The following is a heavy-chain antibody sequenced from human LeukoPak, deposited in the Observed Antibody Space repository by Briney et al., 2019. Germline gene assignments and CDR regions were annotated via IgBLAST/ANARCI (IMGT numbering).Heavy chain of an antibody. CDR1: GYTSTNYD. J-gene: IGHJ5*02. D-gene: IGHD4-17*01. CDR3: ARSRYGDYSP. CDR2: MNPNTGNT. Sequence: ASVKVSCKPSGYTSTNYDINWARQASGQGLEWMGWMNPNTGNTGYAQKFQGRVTMTRDTSTSTAYMELRNLRSEDTAVYFCARSRYGDYSPWGQGTLVIVSS. V-gene: IGHV1-8*01.